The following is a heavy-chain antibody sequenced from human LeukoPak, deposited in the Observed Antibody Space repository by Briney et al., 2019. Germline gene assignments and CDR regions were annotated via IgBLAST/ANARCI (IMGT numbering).Heavy chain of an antibody. Sequence: SQTLSLTCTVSGGSISSGSYYWSWIRQPAGKGLEWIGRIYSSGSSNYNPSLKSRVTMSVDTSKNQVSLKLSSVTAADTAVYYCARDRGVGGVSFDCWGQGTLVTVSS. CDR2: IYSSGSS. CDR1: GGSISSGSYY. V-gene: IGHV4-61*02. D-gene: IGHD1-26*01. CDR3: ARDRGVGGVSFDC. J-gene: IGHJ4*02.